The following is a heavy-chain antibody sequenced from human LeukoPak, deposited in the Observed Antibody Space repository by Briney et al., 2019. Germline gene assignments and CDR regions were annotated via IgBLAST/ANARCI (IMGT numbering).Heavy chain of an antibody. CDR1: GFTFSKAW. CDR3: VEGPARIRY. V-gene: IGHV3-15*01. CDR2: IKTKTDGDRT. D-gene: IGHD6-6*01. J-gene: IGHJ4*02. Sequence: GGSLRLSCVVSGFTFSKAWMSWIRQASGKGLEWVGRIKTKTDGDRTDYAAPVEGRFTISRDDSKNTLSLQMNSLKTEDTAVYYCVEGPARIRYWGQGTLVTVSS.